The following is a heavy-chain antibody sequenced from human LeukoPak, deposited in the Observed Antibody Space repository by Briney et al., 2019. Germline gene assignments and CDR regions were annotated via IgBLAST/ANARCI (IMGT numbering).Heavy chain of an antibody. CDR2: IRYDGSNK. V-gene: IGHV3-30*02. CDR3: AKVQGSYFDY. Sequence: GGSLRLSCAASGFTFSPYSMNWVRQAPGKGLEWVAFIRYDGSNKYYADSVKGRFTISRDNSKNTLYLQMNSLRAEDTAVYYCAKVQGSYFDYWGQGTLVTVSS. J-gene: IGHJ4*02. CDR1: GFTFSPYS.